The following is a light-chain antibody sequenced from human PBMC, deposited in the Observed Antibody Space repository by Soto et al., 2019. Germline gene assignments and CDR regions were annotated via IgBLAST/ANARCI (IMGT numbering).Light chain of an antibody. CDR1: SSNIGGNS. Sequence: VLTQPPSVSAAPGQKVTISCSGSSSNIGGNSVSWHQQLPGTAPKLLIYDDNKRPSGIPDRFSGSKSGTSATLGITGFQTGDEADYYCGSWDSSLSAYVFGTGTKVTVL. CDR2: DDN. V-gene: IGLV1-51*01. J-gene: IGLJ1*01. CDR3: GSWDSSLSAYV.